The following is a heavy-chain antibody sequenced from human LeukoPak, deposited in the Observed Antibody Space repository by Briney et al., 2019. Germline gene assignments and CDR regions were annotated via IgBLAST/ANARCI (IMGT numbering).Heavy chain of an antibody. CDR3: ARVGYTSYYYYGMDV. CDR1: GFTFSSYA. J-gene: IGHJ6*02. D-gene: IGHD6-13*01. Sequence: GGSLRLSCAASGFTFSSYAMHWVRQAPGKGLEYVSAISSNGGSTYYAKSVKGRFPISRDNSKNTLHLQMGSLRAEDMAVYYCARVGYTSYYYYGMDVWGQGTTVTVSS. V-gene: IGHV3-64*01. CDR2: ISSNGGST.